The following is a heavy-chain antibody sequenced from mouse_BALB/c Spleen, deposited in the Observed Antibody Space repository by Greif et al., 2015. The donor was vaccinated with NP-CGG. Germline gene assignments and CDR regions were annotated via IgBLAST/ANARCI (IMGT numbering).Heavy chain of an antibody. Sequence: VQLVESGPELVKPGASVKMSCKASGYTFTDYVISWVKQRTGQGLEWIGEIYPGSGSTYYNEKFKGKATLTADKSSNTAYMRLSSLTSEDSAVYFCASGGYPFAYWGQGTLVTVSA. CDR3: ASGGYPFAY. V-gene: IGHV1-81*01. J-gene: IGHJ3*01. CDR2: IYPGSGST. CDR1: GYTFTDYV. D-gene: IGHD2-2*01.